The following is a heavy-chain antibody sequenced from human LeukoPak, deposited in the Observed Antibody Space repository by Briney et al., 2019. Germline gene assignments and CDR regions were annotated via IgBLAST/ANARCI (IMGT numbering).Heavy chain of an antibody. CDR1: GGSISSSSYY. J-gene: IGHJ4*02. Sequence: SETLSLTCTVSGGSISSSSYYWGWIRQPPGKGLEWIGSIYYSGSTYYNPSLKSRVAISADRSKNQFSLKLSSVTAADTAVYYCARDGDSSGWTRSDYWGQGTLVTVSS. D-gene: IGHD6-19*01. CDR3: ARDGDSSGWTRSDY. V-gene: IGHV4-39*07. CDR2: IYYSGST.